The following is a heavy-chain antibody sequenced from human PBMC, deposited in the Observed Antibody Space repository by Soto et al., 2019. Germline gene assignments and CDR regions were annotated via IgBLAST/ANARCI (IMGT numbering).Heavy chain of an antibody. CDR2: IYYSGST. V-gene: IGHV4-59*01. CDR3: ARDRLKGGIAARARYFEL. Sequence: QVQLQESGPGLVKPSETLSLTCTVSGGSISSYYWSWIRQPPGKGLEWIGYIYYSGSTNYNPSLKSRVTISVDTSKNQFSLKLSSVTAADTAVYYCARDRLKGGIAARARYFELWGRGTLVTVSS. J-gene: IGHJ2*01. CDR1: GGSISSYY. D-gene: IGHD6-6*01.